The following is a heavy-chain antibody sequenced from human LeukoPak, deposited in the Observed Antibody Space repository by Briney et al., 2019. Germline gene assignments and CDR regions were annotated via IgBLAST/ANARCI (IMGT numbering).Heavy chain of an antibody. CDR1: GGTFSSYA. J-gene: IGHJ4*02. CDR2: IIPIFGTA. CDR3: ARVEPWGLAFDY. D-gene: IGHD2-21*01. V-gene: IGHV1-69*01. Sequence: SVKVSCKASGGTFSSYAISWVRQAPGQGLEWMGGIIPIFGTANYAQKFQGRVTVTADESTSTAYMELSSLRSEDTAVYYCARVEPWGLAFDYWGRGTLVTVSS.